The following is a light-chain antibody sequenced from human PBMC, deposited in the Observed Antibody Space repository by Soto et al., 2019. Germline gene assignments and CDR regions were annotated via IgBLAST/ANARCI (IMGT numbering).Light chain of an antibody. CDR1: EDISNF. V-gene: IGKV1-27*01. J-gene: IGKJ2*01. CDR2: TAS. Sequence: DIQMTQSPSYLSASVGDRVTITCRASEDISNFLAWYQQKPGKVPKLLIYTASTLQSGVPSQFSGSGSGTDFTLTISSLQSEDVATYSCQQYNSAPYTFGQGTKLEIK. CDR3: QQYNSAPYT.